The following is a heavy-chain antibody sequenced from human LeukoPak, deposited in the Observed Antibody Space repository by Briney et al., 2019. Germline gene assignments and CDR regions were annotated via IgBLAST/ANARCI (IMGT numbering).Heavy chain of an antibody. Sequence: SVKVSCKASGGTFSSYAISWVRQAPGQGLEWMGGIIPIFGTANYAQKFQGRVTITTDESTSTAYMELSSLRSEDTAVYYCAKHGYYYYYMDAWGKGTTVTVSS. CDR3: AKHGYYYYYMDA. CDR1: GGTFSSYA. V-gene: IGHV1-69*05. CDR2: IIPIFGTA. J-gene: IGHJ6*03.